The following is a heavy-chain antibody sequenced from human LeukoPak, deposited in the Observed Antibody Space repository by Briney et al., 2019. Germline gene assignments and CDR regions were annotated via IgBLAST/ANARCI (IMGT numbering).Heavy chain of an antibody. CDR3: ARAWIQPFYYYYGMDV. J-gene: IGHJ6*02. Sequence: GGSLRLSCAASGFTFSNYAMHWVRLAPGKGLEWVTIISDNGNYKYYADSVEGRFTISRDNSKSTLYLQMNSLRAEDTAVYYCARAWIQPFYYYYGMDVWGQGTTVTVSS. CDR2: ISDNGNYK. V-gene: IGHV3-30-3*01. D-gene: IGHD5-18*01. CDR1: GFTFSNYA.